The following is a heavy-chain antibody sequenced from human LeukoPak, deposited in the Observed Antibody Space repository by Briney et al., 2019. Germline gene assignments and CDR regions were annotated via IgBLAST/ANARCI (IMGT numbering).Heavy chain of an antibody. CDR3: AKDGGGYCSGGSCYPGRLDY. CDR2: ISYDGSNK. V-gene: IGHV3-30*18. J-gene: IGHJ4*02. Sequence: GRSLRLSCAASGFTFSSYGMHWVRQAPGKGLEWVAVISYDGSNKYYADSVKGRFTISRDNSENTLYLQMNSLRAEDTAVYYCAKDGGGYCSGGSCYPGRLDYWGQGTLVTVSS. D-gene: IGHD2-15*01. CDR1: GFTFSSYG.